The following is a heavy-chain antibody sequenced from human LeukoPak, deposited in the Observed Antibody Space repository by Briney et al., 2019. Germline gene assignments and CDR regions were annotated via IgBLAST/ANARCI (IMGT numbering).Heavy chain of an antibody. CDR2: ISSGGSTI. Sequence: GGSLRLSCAASGFTFSDYYMSWIRQAPGKGLEWISYISSGGSTIYYADSVKGRFTISRDNSKNTLYLQMNSPGAEDTAVYYCARDQVSYYFDYWGQGTLVTVSS. CDR3: ARDQVSYYFDY. V-gene: IGHV3-11*04. CDR1: GFTFSDYY. J-gene: IGHJ4*02.